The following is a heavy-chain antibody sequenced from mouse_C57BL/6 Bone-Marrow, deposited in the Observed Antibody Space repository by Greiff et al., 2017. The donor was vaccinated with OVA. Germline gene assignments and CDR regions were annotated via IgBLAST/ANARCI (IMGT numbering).Heavy chain of an antibody. Sequence: QVQLQQPGAELVKPGASVKLSCKASGYTFTSYWMHWVKQRPGQGLEWIGMIHPNSGSTNYNEKFKSKATLTVDKSSSTADMQLSSLTSADSAVDYCASDSTLAWFAYWGQGTLVTVSA. D-gene: IGHD2-5*01. V-gene: IGHV1-64*01. CDR3: ASDSTLAWFAY. J-gene: IGHJ3*01. CDR2: IHPNSGST. CDR1: GYTFTSYW.